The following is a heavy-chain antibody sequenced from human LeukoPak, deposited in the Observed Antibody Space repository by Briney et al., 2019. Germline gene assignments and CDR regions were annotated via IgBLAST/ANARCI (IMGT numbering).Heavy chain of an antibody. CDR1: GGSISSYY. D-gene: IGHD3-16*01. Sequence: SETLSLTCTVSGGSISSYYWSWIRQPPGKGLEWIGYIYYSGSTNYNPSLKSRVTISVDTSKNQFSLKLSSVTAADTAVYYCASCLPGEGIDPWGQGTLVTVSP. V-gene: IGHV4-59*08. CDR2: IYYSGST. J-gene: IGHJ5*02. CDR3: ASCLPGEGIDP.